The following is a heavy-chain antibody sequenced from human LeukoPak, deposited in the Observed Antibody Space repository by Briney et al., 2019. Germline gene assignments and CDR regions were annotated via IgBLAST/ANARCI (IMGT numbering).Heavy chain of an antibody. CDR3: AKVRTYFYHGLDV. Sequence: GGSLRLSCAASGFTFSSYAMTWVRQAPGKGLEWVSAISGSGGSTYYADSVKGRFTISRDNSKNTLFLQVNSLRAEDTAVYYCAKVRTYFYHGLDVWGQGTTVTVSS. V-gene: IGHV3-23*01. CDR2: ISGSGGST. D-gene: IGHD1-14*01. J-gene: IGHJ6*02. CDR1: GFTFSSYA.